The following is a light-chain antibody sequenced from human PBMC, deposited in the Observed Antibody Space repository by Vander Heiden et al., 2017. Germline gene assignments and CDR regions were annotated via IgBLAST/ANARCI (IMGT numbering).Light chain of an antibody. CDR3: SSYTSSSTLDV. J-gene: IGLJ1*01. CDR2: EVS. Sequence: SALTQPASVSGSPGQPITISCTGTSSDVGGYNYVSWYQQHPGKAPKLMIYEVSNRPSGVSNRFSGSKSGNTASLTISGLQAEDEADYYCSSYTSSSTLDVFGTGTKV. CDR1: SSDVGGYNY. V-gene: IGLV2-14*01.